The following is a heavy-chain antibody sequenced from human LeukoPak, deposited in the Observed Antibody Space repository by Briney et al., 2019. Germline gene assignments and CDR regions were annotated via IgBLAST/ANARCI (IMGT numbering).Heavy chain of an antibody. Sequence: ASVKVSCKASGYTFTGYYMHWVRQVPGQGLELMGWINPNSGGTNYAQKFQGRVTMTRDTSISTAYMELSRLRSDDTAVYYCARVRGYSYGYWFDPWGQGTLVTV. D-gene: IGHD5-18*01. CDR1: GYTFTGYY. CDR3: ARVRGYSYGYWFDP. CDR2: INPNSGGT. J-gene: IGHJ5*02. V-gene: IGHV1-2*02.